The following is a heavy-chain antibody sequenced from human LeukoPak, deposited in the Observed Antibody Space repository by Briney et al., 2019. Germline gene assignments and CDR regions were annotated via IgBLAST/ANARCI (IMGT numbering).Heavy chain of an antibody. CDR2: IYYSGST. J-gene: IGHJ4*02. V-gene: IGHV4-59*01. D-gene: IGHD6-13*01. CDR3: ARGAQAWQLVPFDF. CDR1: GGSISSYY. Sequence: SETLSLTCTVSGGSISSYYWTWIRQPPGKGLEWIGYIYYSGSTNYNPSLKSRVTISVDTSKNQFSLKLSSVTAADTAVYYCARGAQAWQLVPFDFWGQGALVTVSS.